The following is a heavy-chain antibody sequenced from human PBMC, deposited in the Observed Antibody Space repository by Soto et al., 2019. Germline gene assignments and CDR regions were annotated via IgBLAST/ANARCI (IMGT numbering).Heavy chain of an antibody. D-gene: IGHD6-13*01. V-gene: IGHV1-18*01. CDR2: ISAYNGNT. J-gene: IGHJ4*02. Sequence: ASVKVSCKASGYTFTSYGISWVRQAPGQGLEWMGWISAYNGNTNYAQKLQGRVTMTTDTSTSTAYMELRSLRPDDTAVYYCARFIAAAVDFDSWGQGTRVTVSS. CDR1: GYTFTSYG. CDR3: ARFIAAAVDFDS.